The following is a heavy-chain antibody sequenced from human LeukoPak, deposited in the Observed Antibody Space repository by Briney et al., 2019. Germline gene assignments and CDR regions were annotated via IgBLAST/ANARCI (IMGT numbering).Heavy chain of an antibody. V-gene: IGHV3-7*01. J-gene: IGHJ6*02. CDR2: IKQDGSEK. CDR3: ARDEQYYDILTGYYEGPNYYGMDV. D-gene: IGHD3-9*01. CDR1: GFTFSSYG. Sequence: GGSLRLSCAASGFTFSSYGMSWVRQAPGKGLEWVANIKQDGSEKYYVDSVKGRFTISRDNAKNSLYLQMNSLRAEDTAVYYCARDEQYYDILTGYYEGPNYYGMDVWGQGTTVTVSS.